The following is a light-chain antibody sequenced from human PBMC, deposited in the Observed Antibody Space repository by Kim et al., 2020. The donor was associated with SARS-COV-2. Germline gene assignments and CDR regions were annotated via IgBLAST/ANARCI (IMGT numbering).Light chain of an antibody. Sequence: SYELTQPHSVSVAPGKTARITCGGNNIGDKSVHWYQQKPGQAPVVVISYDSDRPSGIPERFSGSNSGNTATVTISRVEAGDEADYYCQVWDSSSDHPVFGGGTQLTVL. CDR1: NIGDKS. J-gene: IGLJ2*01. V-gene: IGLV3-21*04. CDR3: QVWDSSSDHPV. CDR2: YDS.